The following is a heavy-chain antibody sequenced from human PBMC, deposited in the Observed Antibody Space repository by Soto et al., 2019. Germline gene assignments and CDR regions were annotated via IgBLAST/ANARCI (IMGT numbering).Heavy chain of an antibody. CDR2: IVVGSGNT. J-gene: IGHJ3*02. V-gene: IGHV1-58*01. CDR1: GFAFTSSA. CDR3: AAEITDYYDRSGYGGDAFDI. D-gene: IGHD3-22*01. Sequence: SVKVSCKASGFAFTSSAVQGVRPAREQRLEWIGWIVVGSGNTNYPQELQERVTITRDISPRPAYIELSSLRSEDTAVDYCAAEITDYYDRSGYGGDAFDIWGQGTMVTVS.